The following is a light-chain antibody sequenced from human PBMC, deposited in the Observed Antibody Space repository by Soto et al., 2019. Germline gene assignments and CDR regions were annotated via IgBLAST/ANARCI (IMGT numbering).Light chain of an antibody. J-gene: IGLJ1*01. CDR1: SSDVGSYNR. CDR3: SSYASSATPV. V-gene: IGLV2-18*02. CDR2: GVT. Sequence: QSVLTQPPSVSGSPGQSVTISCTGTSSDVGSYNRVSWYQQPPGKAPKLMIYGVTYRPSGVSARFSGAKSGNTASLTISGLQAEDEADYYCSSYASSATPVFGIGTKVTVL.